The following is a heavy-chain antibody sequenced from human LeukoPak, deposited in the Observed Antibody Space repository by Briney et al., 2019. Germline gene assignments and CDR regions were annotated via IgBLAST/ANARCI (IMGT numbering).Heavy chain of an antibody. Sequence: GGSLRLSCATSGLTFRTTWMHWVRQAPGKGLMWVSRMNGEGTTIDYADSVKGRFTVSRDYAKNTLFLRMNNLRTEDTALYFCATARNFRFEYWGQGSLVIVSA. V-gene: IGHV3-74*01. CDR1: GLTFRTTW. CDR2: MNGEGTTI. CDR3: ATARNFRFEY. J-gene: IGHJ4*02. D-gene: IGHD1-7*01.